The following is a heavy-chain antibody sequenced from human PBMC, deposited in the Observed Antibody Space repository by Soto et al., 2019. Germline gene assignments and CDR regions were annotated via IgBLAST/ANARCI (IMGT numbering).Heavy chain of an antibody. D-gene: IGHD3-3*01. Sequence: QITLNESGPTVVRPTEPLTLTCRFSGFSLTTSGVGVGWIRQSPGKAPKWLALIYWDYDKRYSASLKSRLTITQDTSKNQVVLTVSDLDPTDTATYYCAHRVLRTVFGLVTTTAIYFDFWGQGTPVAVSS. CDR1: GFSLTTSGVG. CDR3: AHRVLRTVFGLVTTTAIYFDF. CDR2: IYWDYDK. J-gene: IGHJ4*02. V-gene: IGHV2-5*02.